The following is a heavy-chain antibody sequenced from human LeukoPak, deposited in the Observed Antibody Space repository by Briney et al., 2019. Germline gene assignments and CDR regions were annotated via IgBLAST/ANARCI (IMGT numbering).Heavy chain of an antibody. CDR2: IYHSGST. D-gene: IGHD1-26*01. CDR1: GGSISTYY. J-gene: IGHJ5*02. CDR3: ARDLYSGPGWWFDP. V-gene: IGHV4-59*12. Sequence: SKTLSLTCTVSGGSISTYYWSWIRQPPGKGLEWIGYIYHSGSTYYNPSLKSRVTISVDRSKNQFSLKLSSVTAADTAVYYCARDLYSGPGWWFDPWGQGXLVTVSS.